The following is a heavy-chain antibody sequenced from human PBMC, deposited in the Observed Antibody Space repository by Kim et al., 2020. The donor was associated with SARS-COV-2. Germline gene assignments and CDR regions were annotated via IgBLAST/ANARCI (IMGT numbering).Heavy chain of an antibody. Sequence: RYSPSFQGQVTISADKSISTAYLQWSSLKASDTAMYYCARLWRDAVTPSYWGQGTLVTVSS. CDR3: ARLWRDAVTPSY. D-gene: IGHD4-4*01. V-gene: IGHV5-51*01. J-gene: IGHJ4*02.